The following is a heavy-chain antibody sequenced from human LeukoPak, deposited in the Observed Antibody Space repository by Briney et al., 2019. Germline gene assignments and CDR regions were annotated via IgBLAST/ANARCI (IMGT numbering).Heavy chain of an antibody. V-gene: IGHV1-18*01. D-gene: IGHD3-10*01. Sequence: ASVKVSCKASGYTFTSYGISWVRQAPGQGLEWMGWISAYNGNTNYAQKLQGRVTMTTDTSTSTAYMELRSLRSDDTAVYYCARDRAITMVRGVIIKIDYWGQGTLVTVSS. CDR3: ARDRAITMVRGVIIKIDY. CDR2: ISAYNGNT. CDR1: GYTFTSYG. J-gene: IGHJ4*02.